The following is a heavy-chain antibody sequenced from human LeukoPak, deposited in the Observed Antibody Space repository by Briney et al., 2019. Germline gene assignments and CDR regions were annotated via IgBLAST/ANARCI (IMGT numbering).Heavy chain of an antibody. CDR2: ISYDGSNK. V-gene: IGHV3-30*04. CDR3: ARPLGGDF. CDR1: GFTFSSYA. Sequence: PGGSLRLSCAASGFTFSSYAMHWVRQAPGKGLEWVAVISYDGSNKYYADSVKGRFTISRDNSKNTLYLQMNSLRAEDTAVYYCARPLGGDFWGQETLVTVSS. D-gene: IGHD3-3*01. J-gene: IGHJ4*02.